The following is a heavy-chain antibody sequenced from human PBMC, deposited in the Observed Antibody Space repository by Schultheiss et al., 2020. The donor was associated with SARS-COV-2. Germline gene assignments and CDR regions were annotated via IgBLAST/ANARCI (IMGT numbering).Heavy chain of an antibody. J-gene: IGHJ3*02. CDR2: LSYDGSKK. V-gene: IGHV3-30*18. CDR1: GFTFSNFA. Sequence: GGSLRLSCAASGFTFSNFAMHWVRQAPGKGLEWVASLSYDGSKKYYGDSVKGRFSISRDNSKNTLYLQMNSLRAEDTALYYCAKVNVPYDSSGWDAFDIWGQGTMVTVSS. CDR3: AKVNVPYDSSGWDAFDI. D-gene: IGHD3-22*01.